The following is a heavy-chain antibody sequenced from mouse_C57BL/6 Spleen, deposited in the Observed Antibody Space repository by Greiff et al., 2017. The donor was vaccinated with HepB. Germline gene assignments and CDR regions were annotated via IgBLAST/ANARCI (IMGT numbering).Heavy chain of an antibody. CDR3: ARSQDPAWFAY. CDR1: GYSFTGYY. J-gene: IGHJ3*01. V-gene: IGHV1-42*01. CDR2: INPSTGGT. Sequence: VQLKESGPELVKPGASVKISCKASGYSFTGYYMNWVKQSPEKSLEWIGEINPSTGGTTYNQKFKAKATLTVDKSSSTAYMQLKSLTSEGSAVYYCARSQDPAWFAYWGQGTLVTVSA.